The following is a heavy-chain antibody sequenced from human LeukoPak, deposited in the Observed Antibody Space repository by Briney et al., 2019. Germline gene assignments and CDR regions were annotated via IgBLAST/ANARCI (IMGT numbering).Heavy chain of an antibody. V-gene: IGHV1-18*01. Sequence: GASVTVSCKASGYSFNSYGTGWVRQAPGQGLEWVGWLSVYNGHTSYAQKFQGVFTMTTDTSTDTAYMELRSLRSDDTAVYYCARLLVTEYKSGWYGHNFDHWGQGTQVTVSS. CDR3: ARLLVTEYKSGWYGHNFDH. CDR2: LSVYNGHT. D-gene: IGHD6-13*01. J-gene: IGHJ4*02. CDR1: GYSFNSYG.